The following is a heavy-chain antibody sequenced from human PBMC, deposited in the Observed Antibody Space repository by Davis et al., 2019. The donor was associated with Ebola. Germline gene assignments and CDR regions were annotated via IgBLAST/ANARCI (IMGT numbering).Heavy chain of an antibody. Sequence: PGGSLRLSCAASGFTFTNYVMSWVRQAPGKGLEWVSLISGSGSTYYADSVKGRFTISRDNSKNALFLQMNSLRVEDTAVYYCVRDRDYWVLSYMDVWGNGTTVIVSS. V-gene: IGHV3-23*01. D-gene: IGHD2-8*02. CDR3: VRDRDYWVLSYMDV. CDR2: ISGSGST. J-gene: IGHJ6*03. CDR1: GFTFTNYV.